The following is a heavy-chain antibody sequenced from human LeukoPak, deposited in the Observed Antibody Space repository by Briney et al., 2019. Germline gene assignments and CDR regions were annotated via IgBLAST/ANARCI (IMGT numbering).Heavy chain of an antibody. CDR1: GYVIIRGNY. D-gene: IGHD2-2*01. J-gene: IGHJ4*02. CDR2: IYHSGST. V-gene: IGHV4-38-2*02. Sequence: TSETLSITCTVSGYVIIRGNYWDWIRQPPGNALEWIGSIYHSGSTYYNPSLKSRVTISVDTSKNQFSLKLSSVTAADTAVYYCAKGYCRGNSCYDDRGAFDYWGQGTLVTVSS. CDR3: AKGYCRGNSCYDDRGAFDY.